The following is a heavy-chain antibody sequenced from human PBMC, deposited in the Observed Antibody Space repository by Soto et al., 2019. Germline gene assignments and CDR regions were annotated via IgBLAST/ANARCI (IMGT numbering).Heavy chain of an antibody. D-gene: IGHD1-26*01. J-gene: IGHJ5*02. CDR1: GDSVSSTSAA. CDR3: ARAPRELWRVDNWFDP. Sequence: QSQTLSLTCAISGDSVSSTSAAWNWIRQSPSRGLEWLGRTYYRSKWYNDYAVSVKSRITINPDTSKNQFSLQLNSVTPEDTAVYYCARAPRELWRVDNWFDPWGQGTLVTVSS. V-gene: IGHV6-1*01. CDR2: TYYRSKWYN.